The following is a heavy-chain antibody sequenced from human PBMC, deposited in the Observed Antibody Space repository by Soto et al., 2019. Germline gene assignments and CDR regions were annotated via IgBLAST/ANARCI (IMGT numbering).Heavy chain of an antibody. CDR1: GCTFSSYA. CDR3: ARGSRRSHDLVGANPMGTFDY. Sequence: QVQLVQSGAEVKKPGSSVTVSCKASGCTFSSYAISWVRQAPGQGLEWMGGISPMFNMTSYVQKFQGRLAISADESTSTAFMELSSLTPDDTAVYYCARGSRRSHDLVGANPMGTFDYGGQGTLVTVSS. V-gene: IGHV1-69*01. D-gene: IGHD1-26*01. CDR2: ISPMFNMT. J-gene: IGHJ4*02.